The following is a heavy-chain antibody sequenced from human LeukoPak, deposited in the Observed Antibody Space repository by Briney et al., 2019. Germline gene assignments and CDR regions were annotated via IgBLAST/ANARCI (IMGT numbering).Heavy chain of an antibody. J-gene: IGHJ5*02. D-gene: IGHD5-18*01. Sequence: GGSLRLSCAASGFTFSSYGMSWVRQAPGKGLEWVSAISGSGGSTYYADSVKGRFTISRDNAKNSLYLQMNSLRAEDTAVYYCARDTAMVMNTGGYNWFDPWGQGTLVTVSS. V-gene: IGHV3-23*01. CDR2: ISGSGGST. CDR3: ARDTAMVMNTGGYNWFDP. CDR1: GFTFSSYG.